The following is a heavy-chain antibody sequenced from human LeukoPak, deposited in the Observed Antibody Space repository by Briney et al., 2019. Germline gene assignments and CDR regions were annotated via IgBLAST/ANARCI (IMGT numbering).Heavy chain of an antibody. J-gene: IGHJ4*02. D-gene: IGHD5-24*01. V-gene: IGHV3-33*01. CDR1: GFTFSSYG. CDR2: IWYDGSNK. CDR3: ARDDGYKDY. Sequence: PGGSLRLSCAASGFTFSSYGMDWVRQAPGKGLEWVALIWYDGSNKYYADSVKGRFTISRDNSKNTLYLQMNSLRAEDTAVYYCARDDGYKDYWGQGTLVTVSS.